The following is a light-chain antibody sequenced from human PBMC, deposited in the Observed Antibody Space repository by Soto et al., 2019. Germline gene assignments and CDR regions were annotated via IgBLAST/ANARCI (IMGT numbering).Light chain of an antibody. V-gene: IGKV1-39*01. CDR3: RQTYSLPRT. Sequence: DIQMTQSPSSLSASIGDWVTISCRASQTPRNYISWFQVTPGKAPKPLIYLTSTLHPGAPSRFSGSGSGTDFTLTINNLQPEDFEIYYCRQTYSLPRTFGQGTKVEMK. CDR1: QTPRNY. J-gene: IGKJ1*01. CDR2: LTS.